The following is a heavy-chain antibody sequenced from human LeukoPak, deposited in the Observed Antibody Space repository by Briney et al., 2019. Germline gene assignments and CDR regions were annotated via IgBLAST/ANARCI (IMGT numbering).Heavy chain of an antibody. V-gene: IGHV1-2*02. CDR3: AKSVVARLRSYSYAARRFDP. Sequence: ASVKVSCKASGYTFTGYYMHWVRQAPGQGLEWMGWINPNSGGTNYAQKFQGRVTMTRDTSISTAYMELSRLRSDITAVYYCAKSVVARLRSYSYAARRFDPWGQGTLVTVSS. D-gene: IGHD5-18*01. CDR1: GYTFTGYY. CDR2: INPNSGGT. J-gene: IGHJ5*02.